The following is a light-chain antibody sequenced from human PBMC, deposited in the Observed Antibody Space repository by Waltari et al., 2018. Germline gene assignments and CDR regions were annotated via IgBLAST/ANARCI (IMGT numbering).Light chain of an antibody. V-gene: IGLV2-14*03. CDR2: DVC. CDR3: SSYTSISTWV. CDR1: SNYVGGYNY. Sequence: QSALTQPASVSGSPGQSIPISCTGTSNYVGGYNYVSWYQQHPGKAPKLMIYDVCKRPSGVSNRFSGSKSGNTASLTISGLQAEDEADYYCSSYTSISTWVFGGGTKLTVL. J-gene: IGLJ3*02.